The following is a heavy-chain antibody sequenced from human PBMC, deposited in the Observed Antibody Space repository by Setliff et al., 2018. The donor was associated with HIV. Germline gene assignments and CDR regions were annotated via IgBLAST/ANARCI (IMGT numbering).Heavy chain of an antibody. D-gene: IGHD1-1*01. V-gene: IGHV4-39*01. CDR3: ARRRDGHNSAPWRNDY. J-gene: IGHJ4*02. CDR1: GGSISSSSYY. Sequence: PSETLSLTCTVSGGSISSSSYYWGWIRQPPGKGLEWIGSMYYSGSTYYNPSLKSRVTISVDTSKKQFSLKLRSVTAADTAVYYCARRRDGHNSAPWRNDYWGQGTLVTVSS. CDR2: MYYSGST.